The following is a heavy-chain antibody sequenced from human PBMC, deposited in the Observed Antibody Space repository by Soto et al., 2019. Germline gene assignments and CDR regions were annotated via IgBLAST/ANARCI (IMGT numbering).Heavy chain of an antibody. CDR3: ARTKYGGNSDYYYYYGMDV. J-gene: IGHJ6*02. CDR2: IYYSGST. V-gene: IGHV4-61*01. Sequence: PSETLSLTCTVSGGSVSSGSYYWSWIRQPPGKGLEWIGYIYYSGSTNYNPSLKSRVTTSVDTSKNQFSLKLSSVTAADTAVYYCARTKYGGNSDYYYYYGMDVWGQGTTVTVSS. CDR1: GGSVSSGSYY. D-gene: IGHD2-21*02.